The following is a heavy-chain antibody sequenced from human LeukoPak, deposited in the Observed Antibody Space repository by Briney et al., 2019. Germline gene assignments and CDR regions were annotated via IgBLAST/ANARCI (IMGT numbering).Heavy chain of an antibody. J-gene: IGHJ4*02. V-gene: IGHV3-48*01. D-gene: IGHD6-13*01. CDR1: GFTFSTFS. CDR3: ARMGIAAAGVDY. Sequence: GGSLRLSCAASGFTFSTFSMDWVRQAPGRGLQWLSYISSTSNTIYYADSLKGRFTISRDNAKNSLYLQIDSLSVEDTAVYYCARMGIAAAGVDYWGQGTLVTVSS. CDR2: ISSTSNTI.